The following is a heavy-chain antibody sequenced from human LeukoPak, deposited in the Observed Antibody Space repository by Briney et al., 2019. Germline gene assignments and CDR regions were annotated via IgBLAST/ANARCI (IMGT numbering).Heavy chain of an antibody. CDR3: ARGIELGYCSSTSCPDNDYYYGMDV. CDR1: GGSFSGYY. J-gene: IGHJ6*02. D-gene: IGHD2-2*01. Sequence: SETLSLTCAVYGGSFSGYYWSWIRQPPGKGLEWIGEINHSGSTNYNPSLKSRVTISVDTSKNQFSLKLSSVTAADTAVYYCARGIELGYCSSTSCPDNDYYYGMDVWGQGTTVTASS. CDR2: INHSGST. V-gene: IGHV4-34*01.